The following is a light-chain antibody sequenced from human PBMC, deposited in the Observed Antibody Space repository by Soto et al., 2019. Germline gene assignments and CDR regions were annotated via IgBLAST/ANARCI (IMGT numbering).Light chain of an antibody. Sequence: QSVLTQPAFVSGSPGQSITISCTGTSSDVGGYNYVSWYQQHPGKAPKLLIYEVSHRPSGVSNRYSGSKSGNTASLTISGLQAEDEADYYCSSYTSSSTPYVFGTGTKVTVL. CDR1: SSDVGGYNY. CDR2: EVS. V-gene: IGLV2-14*01. CDR3: SSYTSSSTPYV. J-gene: IGLJ1*01.